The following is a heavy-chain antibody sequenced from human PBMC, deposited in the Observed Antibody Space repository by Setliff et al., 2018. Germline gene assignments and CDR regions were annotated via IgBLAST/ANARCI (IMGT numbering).Heavy chain of an antibody. J-gene: IGHJ6*03. V-gene: IGHV3-48*01. Sequence: GGSLRLSCAASGFTFSIYSMNWVRQAPGKGLEWIAYISSGSNSIFHADSVMGRFTISRDNARNSLYLQMNRLSPEDTAVYYCAKSGGDHCCPLYHHYYMDVWGTGTTVTSP. CDR2: ISSGSNSI. CDR3: AKSGGDHCCPLYHHYYMDV. CDR1: GFTFSIYS. D-gene: IGHD2-21*02.